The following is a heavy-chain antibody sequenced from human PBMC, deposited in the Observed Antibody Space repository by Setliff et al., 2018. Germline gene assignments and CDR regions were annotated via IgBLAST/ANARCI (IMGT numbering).Heavy chain of an antibody. Sequence: GASVKVSCKASGYSFAKYALHWVRQAPGQRLEWMGWINAGNGNTKCSQNFQGRVTITTDTSTATVFMELRSLTSDDTAVYYCARYVHFANHFDFWGQGTLVTVSS. D-gene: IGHD3-10*02. CDR2: INAGNGNT. V-gene: IGHV1-3*01. J-gene: IGHJ4*02. CDR3: ARYVHFANHFDF. CDR1: GYSFAKYA.